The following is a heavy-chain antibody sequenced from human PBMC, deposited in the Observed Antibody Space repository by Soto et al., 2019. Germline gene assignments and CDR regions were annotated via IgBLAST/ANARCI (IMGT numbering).Heavy chain of an antibody. J-gene: IGHJ4*02. D-gene: IGHD3-22*01. V-gene: IGHV3-11*01. Sequence: VQLVESGGGVVKPGGSLRLSCAASGFSFSDYHMTWIRQSPGKGLEWLSYISTSGTTMYYADSVRGRFTISRDNARSSLYLQMDSLRAEDTAVYYCARETDEFDSSGLDYWGQGTLVIVSS. CDR2: ISTSGTTM. CDR3: ARETDEFDSSGLDY. CDR1: GFSFSDYH.